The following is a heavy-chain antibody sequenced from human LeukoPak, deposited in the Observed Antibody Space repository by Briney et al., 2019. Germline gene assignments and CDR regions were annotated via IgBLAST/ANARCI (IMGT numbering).Heavy chain of an antibody. V-gene: IGHV3-20*04. Sequence: GGSLRLSCAASGFTFSSYAMSWVRQAPGKGLEWVSGINWNGGSTGYADSVKGRFTISRDNAKNSLYLQMNSLRAEDTALYYCARDREDGYNFDYWGQGTLVTVSS. CDR3: ARDREDGYNFDY. D-gene: IGHD5-24*01. J-gene: IGHJ4*02. CDR2: INWNGGST. CDR1: GFTFSSYA.